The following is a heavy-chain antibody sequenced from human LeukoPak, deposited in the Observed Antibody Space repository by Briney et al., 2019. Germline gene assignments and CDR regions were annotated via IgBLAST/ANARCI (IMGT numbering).Heavy chain of an antibody. J-gene: IGHJ4*02. CDR1: GGSISSSSYY. Sequence: KPSETLSLTCTVSGGSISSSSYYWGWIRQPPGKGLEWIGSIYYSGSTYYNPSLKSRVTISIDTSKNQFSLKLSSVTAADTAVYYCARALLDGYKNSFDYWGQGTLVTVSS. V-gene: IGHV4-39*07. D-gene: IGHD5-24*01. CDR2: IYYSGST. CDR3: ARALLDGYKNSFDY.